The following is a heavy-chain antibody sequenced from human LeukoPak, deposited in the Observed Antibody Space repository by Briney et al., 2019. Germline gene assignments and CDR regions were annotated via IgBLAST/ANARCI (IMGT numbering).Heavy chain of an antibody. D-gene: IGHD3-3*01. CDR2: IYHSGST. Sequence: TLSLTCTVSGGSISSGGYYWSWIRQPPGKGLEWIGYIYHSGSTYYNPSLKSPVTISVDTSKNQFSLRLSSVTAADTAVYYCARAGDFWSGYHPDQWGQGTLVTVSS. CDR3: ARAGDFWSGYHPDQ. V-gene: IGHV4-30-2*01. CDR1: GGSISSGGYY. J-gene: IGHJ4*02.